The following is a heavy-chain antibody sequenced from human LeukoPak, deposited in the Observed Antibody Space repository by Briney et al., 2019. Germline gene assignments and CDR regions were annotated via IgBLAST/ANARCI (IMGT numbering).Heavy chain of an antibody. CDR3: AIDGLLTGYDY. V-gene: IGHV4-4*07. CDR1: GGSISSYY. Sequence: SETLSLTCTVSGGSISSYYWSWIRQPAGKGLEWIGRIYTSGSTNYNPSLKSRVTMSVDTSKKQFFLKLSSVTAADTAVYYCAIDGLLTGYDYWGQGTLVTVSS. J-gene: IGHJ4*02. D-gene: IGHD3-9*01. CDR2: IYTSGST.